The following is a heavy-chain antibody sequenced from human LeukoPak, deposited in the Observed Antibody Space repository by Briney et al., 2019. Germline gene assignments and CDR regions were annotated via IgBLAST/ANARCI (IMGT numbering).Heavy chain of an antibody. CDR2: IKSKPDGGTT. D-gene: IGHD1-14*01. Sequence: GGSLRLSCAVSGLTFSNAWMTWVRQVPGKGLEWVGRIKSKPDGGTTDYAASVKGRFTISRDDSKDTLYLQMNSLKTEDTAVYYCTKGPPYTGGRYFALWGRGTLVTVSS. CDR3: TKGPPYTGGRYFAL. CDR1: GLTFSNAW. J-gene: IGHJ2*01. V-gene: IGHV3-15*01.